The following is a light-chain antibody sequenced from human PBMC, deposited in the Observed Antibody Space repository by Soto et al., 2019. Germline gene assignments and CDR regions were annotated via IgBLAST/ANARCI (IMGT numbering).Light chain of an antibody. CDR3: AAWDDSLNGQV. CDR1: SSNIGSNT. J-gene: IGLJ1*01. Sequence: QSVLTQPPSASWTPGQRVTISCSGSSSNIGSNTVNWYQQLPGTAPKLLIYSNNQRPSGVPDRFSGSKPGTSASLAISGLQSEDEADYYCAAWDDSLNGQVFGTGTKVTVL. V-gene: IGLV1-44*01. CDR2: SNN.